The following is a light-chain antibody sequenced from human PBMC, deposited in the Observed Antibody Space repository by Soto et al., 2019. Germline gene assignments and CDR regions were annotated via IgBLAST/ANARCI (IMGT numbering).Light chain of an antibody. CDR2: GAS. CDR3: QQYNNRPYT. V-gene: IGKV3-15*01. J-gene: IGKJ2*01. CDR1: QSISSD. Sequence: ELMMTQSPATLSVSPGERATVSCRASQSISSDFAWFQLKPGQAPRLLIYGASTRAPDVPDRFSGSGSGTEFTLTISSLQSADFAVYYCQQYNNRPYTFGQGTKLEIK.